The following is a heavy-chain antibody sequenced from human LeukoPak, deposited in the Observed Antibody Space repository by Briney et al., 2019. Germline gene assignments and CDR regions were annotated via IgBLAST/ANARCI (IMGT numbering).Heavy chain of an antibody. V-gene: IGHV3-33*01. Sequence: GGSLRLSCAASGFTFSRYGMHWVRQAPGKGLQWVAVIWFDGSIKYYADSVKGRFTISRDNSKNRLYLQMNSLRVEDTAAYYCARAYYDILTGPADDAFDIWGQGTMVTVSS. CDR1: GFTFSRYG. D-gene: IGHD3-9*01. CDR2: IWFDGSIK. CDR3: ARAYYDILTGPADDAFDI. J-gene: IGHJ3*02.